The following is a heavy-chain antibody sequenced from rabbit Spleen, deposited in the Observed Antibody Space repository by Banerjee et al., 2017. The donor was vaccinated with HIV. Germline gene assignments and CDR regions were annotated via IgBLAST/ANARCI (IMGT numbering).Heavy chain of an antibody. CDR3: VKDGRSLSSGWGGDL. CDR1: GFSFSSSDY. Sequence: QEQLVESGGGLVKPEGSLKLSCTASGFSFSSSDYLCWVRQAPGKGLEWIACIDVVGFTATYYASWAKGRFSCSKSSSTTVTLQMTSLTAADTATYFCVKDGRSLSSGWGGDLWGQGTLVTVS. J-gene: IGHJ4*01. D-gene: IGHD4-1*01. CDR2: IDVVGFTAT. V-gene: IGHV1S45*01.